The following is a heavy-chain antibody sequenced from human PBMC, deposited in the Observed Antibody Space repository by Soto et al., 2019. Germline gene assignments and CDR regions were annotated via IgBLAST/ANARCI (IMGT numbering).Heavy chain of an antibody. Sequence: QVQLQESGPGLVKPSETLSLTCTVSGGSVSSGSYYWSWIRQPPGKGLEWIGYIYYSGSTNYNPSVKSRVTISVDTSKNQCSLKLSSVTAADTAVYYCAREKRCSSTSCFLNYYYYGMDVWGQGTTVTVSS. V-gene: IGHV4-61*01. CDR1: GGSVSSGSYY. D-gene: IGHD2-2*01. J-gene: IGHJ6*02. CDR3: AREKRCSSTSCFLNYYYYGMDV. CDR2: IYYSGST.